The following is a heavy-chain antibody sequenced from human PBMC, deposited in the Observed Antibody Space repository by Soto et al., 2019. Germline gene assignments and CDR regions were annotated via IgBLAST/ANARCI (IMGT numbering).Heavy chain of an antibody. V-gene: IGHV4-59*01. J-gene: IGHJ4*02. CDR2: IYYSGST. D-gene: IGHD5-18*01. Sequence: PSETLSLTCTVSGGSISSYYWSWIRQPPGKGLEWIGYIYYSGSTNYNPSLKSRVTISVDTSKNQFSLKLSSVTAADTAVYYCASGRGYSYGSFDYWGQGTLLTVS. CDR3: ASGRGYSYGSFDY. CDR1: GGSISSYY.